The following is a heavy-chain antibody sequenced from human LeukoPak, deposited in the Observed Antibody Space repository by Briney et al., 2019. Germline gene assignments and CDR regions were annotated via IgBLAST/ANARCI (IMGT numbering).Heavy chain of an antibody. V-gene: IGHV3-15*01. CDR2: IKSKTDGGTT. CDR1: GFTFSNAW. J-gene: IGHJ4*02. CDR3: TTDIEFGATKQYYFDY. D-gene: IGHD4/OR15-4a*01. Sequence: GGSLRLSCAASGFTFSNAWMSWVRQAPGKGLEWVGRIKSKTDGGTTDYAAPVKGRFTISRDDSKNTLYLQMNSLKTEDTAVYYCTTDIEFGATKQYYFDYWGQGTLVTVSS.